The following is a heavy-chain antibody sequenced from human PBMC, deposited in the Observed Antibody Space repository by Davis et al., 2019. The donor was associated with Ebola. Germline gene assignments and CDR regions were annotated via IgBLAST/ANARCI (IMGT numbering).Heavy chain of an antibody. CDR3: ARDVTN. CDR2: IYYSGST. D-gene: IGHD1-14*01. V-gene: IGHV4-59*01. CDR1: GGSISSYY. J-gene: IGHJ4*02. Sequence: GSLRLSCIVSGGSISSYYWSWIRQPPGKGLEWIGYIYYSGSTNYNPSLKSRVTISVDTSKNQFSLKLSSVTAADTAVYYCARDVTNWGQGTLVTVSS.